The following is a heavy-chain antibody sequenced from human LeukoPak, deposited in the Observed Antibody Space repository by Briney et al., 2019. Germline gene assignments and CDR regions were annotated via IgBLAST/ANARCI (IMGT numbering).Heavy chain of an antibody. CDR3: ARGVAYYYDSSGYYARHLDY. CDR2: INHSEST. Sequence: SETLSLTCAVYGGSFSGYYWSWIRQPPGKGLEWIGEINHSESTNYNPSLKSRVTISVDTSKNQFSLKLSSVTAADTAVYYCARGVAYYYDSSGYYARHLDYWGQGTLVTVSS. J-gene: IGHJ4*02. D-gene: IGHD3-22*01. V-gene: IGHV4-34*01. CDR1: GGSFSGYY.